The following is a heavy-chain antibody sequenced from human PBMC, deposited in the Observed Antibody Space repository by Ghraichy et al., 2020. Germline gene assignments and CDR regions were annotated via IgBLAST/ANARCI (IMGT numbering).Heavy chain of an antibody. V-gene: IGHV1-69*13. CDR1: GGTFSSYA. CDR3: ARDLSSSSMFDY. D-gene: IGHD6-6*01. Sequence: SVKVSCKASGGTFSSYAISWVRQAPGQGLEWMGGIIPIFGTANYAQKFQGRVTITADESTSTAYMELSSLRSEDTAVYYCARDLSSSSMFDYWGQGTLVTVSS. CDR2: IIPIFGTA. J-gene: IGHJ4*02.